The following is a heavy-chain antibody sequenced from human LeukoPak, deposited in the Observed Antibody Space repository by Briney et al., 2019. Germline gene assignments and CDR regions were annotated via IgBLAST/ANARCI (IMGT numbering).Heavy chain of an antibody. V-gene: IGHV1-8*03. Sequence: ASVKVSCKASGYTFTSYDINWVRQATGQGLEWMGWMNPNSGNTGYAQKFQGRVTITRNTSISTAYTELSSLRSEDTAVYYCAKCVGEYRGKHYYDFRSGYYTEYYFDYWGRGTLVTVSS. CDR1: GYTFTSYD. J-gene: IGHJ4*02. CDR2: MNPNSGNT. D-gene: IGHD3-3*01. CDR3: AKCVGEYRGKHYYDFRSGYYTEYYFDY.